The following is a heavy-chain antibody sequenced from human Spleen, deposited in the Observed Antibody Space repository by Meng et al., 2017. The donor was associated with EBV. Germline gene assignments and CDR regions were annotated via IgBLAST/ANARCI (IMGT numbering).Heavy chain of an antibody. V-gene: IGHV7-4-1*02. CDR2: INTNTGNP. Sequence: HVQLVQSALSLKHPGASVKVSCKASGYTFTTYALNWVRQAPGQGLEWMGWINTNTGNPTYAQGFTGRFVFSLDTSLSTTYLQISSLKAEDTAIYYCARLATSLAATGTAWGQGTLVTVSS. CDR3: ARLATSLAATGTA. J-gene: IGHJ4*02. D-gene: IGHD6-13*01. CDR1: GYTFTTYA.